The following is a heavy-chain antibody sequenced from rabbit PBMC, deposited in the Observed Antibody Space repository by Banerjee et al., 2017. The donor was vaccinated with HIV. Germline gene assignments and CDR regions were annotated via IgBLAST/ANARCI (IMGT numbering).Heavy chain of an antibody. D-gene: IGHD3-3*01. V-gene: IGHV1S47*01. Sequence: QEQLVESGGGLVQPGGSLKVSCKASGFDFSNYGVSWVRQAPGKGLEWIGYIDPVFGSIHYASWVNGRFTISDHNAQNTVFLQMTSLTAADTATYFCARGLVAGVLDLWGPGTLVTVS. CDR2: IDPVFGSI. J-gene: IGHJ4*01. CDR3: ARGLVAGVLDL. CDR1: GFDFSNYG.